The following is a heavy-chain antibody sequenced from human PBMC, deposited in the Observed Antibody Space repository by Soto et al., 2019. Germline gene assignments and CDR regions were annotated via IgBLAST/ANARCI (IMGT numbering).Heavy chain of an antibody. CDR1: GYTFTSYG. J-gene: IGHJ3*02. V-gene: IGHV1-18*01. CDR2: ISAYNGNT. D-gene: IGHD6-19*01. Sequence: GSVKVSCKASGYTFTSYGISWVRQAPGQGLEWMGWISAYNGNTNYAQKLQGRVTMTTDTSTSTAYMELRSLRSDDTAVYYCARIVAGTGSDAFDIWGQGTMVTVSS. CDR3: ARIVAGTGSDAFDI.